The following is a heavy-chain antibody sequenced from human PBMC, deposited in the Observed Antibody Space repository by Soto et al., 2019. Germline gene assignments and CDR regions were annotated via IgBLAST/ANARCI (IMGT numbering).Heavy chain of an antibody. J-gene: IGHJ4*02. Sequence: QVQLVQSGAEVKKPGSSVKVSCKASGGTFSSYTISWVRQAPGQGLEWMGRIIPIVGIAKYAQKVQGRVTITAAKSKSTTNMELSRLRSGAEAVYYCYSESEYRGYGGGDYWGQGTLVTVSS. CDR1: GGTFSSYT. CDR3: YSESEYRGYGGGDY. CDR2: IIPIVGIA. D-gene: IGHD5-18*01. V-gene: IGHV1-69*02.